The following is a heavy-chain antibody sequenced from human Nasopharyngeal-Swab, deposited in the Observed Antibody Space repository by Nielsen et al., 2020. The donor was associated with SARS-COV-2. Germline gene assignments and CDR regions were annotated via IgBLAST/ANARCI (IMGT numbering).Heavy chain of an antibody. CDR3: ARARGAYGDYYYYYYTDV. J-gene: IGHJ6*03. D-gene: IGHD4-17*01. Sequence: WTRESRSRGPEWLGRTYYRSKWYNDYAVSVKSRITINPDTSKNQFSLHLNSVTPEDTAVYYCARARGAYGDYYYYYYTDVWGKGTTVTVSS. V-gene: IGHV6-1*01. CDR2: TYYRSKWYN.